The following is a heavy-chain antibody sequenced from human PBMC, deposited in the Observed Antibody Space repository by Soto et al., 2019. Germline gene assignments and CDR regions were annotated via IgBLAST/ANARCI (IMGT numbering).Heavy chain of an antibody. Sequence: SETLSLTCTVSGGSISSSSYYWGWIRQPPGKGLEWIGSIYYSGSTYYNPSLKSRVTISVDTSKNQFSLKLSSVTAADTAVYYCARHVPDWNPSKRTYYYYMDVWGKGTTVTVSS. CDR1: GGSISSSSYY. CDR3: ARHVPDWNPSKRTYYYYMDV. CDR2: IYYSGST. J-gene: IGHJ6*03. D-gene: IGHD1-1*01. V-gene: IGHV4-39*01.